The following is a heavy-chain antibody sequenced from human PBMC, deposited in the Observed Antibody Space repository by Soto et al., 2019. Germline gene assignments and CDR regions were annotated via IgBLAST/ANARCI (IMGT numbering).Heavy chain of an antibody. V-gene: IGHV3-33*01. CDR3: ARDDNGGYHLNY. J-gene: IGHJ4*02. CDR2: IWYDGSNK. Sequence: QTGGSLRLSCAASGFTFSSYGMHWVRQAPGKGLEWVAVIWYDGSNKYYADSVKGRFTISRDSSKNTLYLQMNSLRAEDTAVYYGARDDNGGYHLNYCGRRPLVTVSS. CDR1: GFTFSSYG. D-gene: IGHD4-17*01.